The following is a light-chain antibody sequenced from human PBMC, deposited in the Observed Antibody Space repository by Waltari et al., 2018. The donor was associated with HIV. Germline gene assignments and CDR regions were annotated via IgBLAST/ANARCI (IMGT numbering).Light chain of an antibody. Sequence: QSALTQPASVSGSPGQSITISCTGTNSDVGNYNLVSWYRQHPDKAPKLLIFEVTRRPSGVADRVSGSKSGNTASLTIAGLQAEDEADYYCCSYAGSDTLVFGGGTKLTVL. CDR1: NSDVGNYNL. V-gene: IGLV2-23*02. J-gene: IGLJ3*02. CDR3: CSYAGSDTLV. CDR2: EVT.